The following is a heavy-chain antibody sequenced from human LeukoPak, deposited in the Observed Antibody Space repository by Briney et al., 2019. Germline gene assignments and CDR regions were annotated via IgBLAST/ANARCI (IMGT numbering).Heavy chain of an antibody. J-gene: IGHJ4*02. CDR2: INAGNGNT. D-gene: IGHD3-16*01. CDR3: ARSPIMISFGGVDY. Sequence: ASVKVSCKASGYIFTSYAIHWVRQAPGQRLEWMGWINAGNGNTKYSQEFQGRVTTTRDTSASTAYMELNSLRAEDTAVYYCARSPIMISFGGVDYWGQGSLVTVSS. V-gene: IGHV1-3*03. CDR1: GYIFTSYA.